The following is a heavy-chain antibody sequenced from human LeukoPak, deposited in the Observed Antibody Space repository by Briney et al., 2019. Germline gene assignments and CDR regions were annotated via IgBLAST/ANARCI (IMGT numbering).Heavy chain of an antibody. D-gene: IGHD3-3*01. CDR1: GFTFSSYA. Sequence: GGSLRLSCAASGFTFSSYAMSWVRQAPGKGLEWVSAISGSGGSTYYADSVKGRFTISRDNSKNTLYLQVNSLRAEDTAVYYCAKDPRTAYYDFWSGYYPSFDYWGQGTLVTVSS. V-gene: IGHV3-23*01. J-gene: IGHJ4*02. CDR2: ISGSGGST. CDR3: AKDPRTAYYDFWSGYYPSFDY.